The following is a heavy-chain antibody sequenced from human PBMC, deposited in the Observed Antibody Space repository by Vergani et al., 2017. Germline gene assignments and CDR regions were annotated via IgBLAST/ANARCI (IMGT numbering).Heavy chain of an antibody. V-gene: IGHV4-59*01. CDR2: IYYSGST. CDR3: ARDDYYGSGSYYNRGGNYYGMDV. CDR1: FFSLLLSS. D-gene: IGHD3-10*01. J-gene: IGHJ6*02. Sequence: QVQLQESGPGLCPTSSPLSLPFPFSFFSLLLSSFLFHRQHHLHCLSFLFYIYYSGSTNYNPSLKSRVTISVDTSKNQFSLKLSSVTAADTAVYYCARDDYYGSGSYYNRGGNYYGMDVWGQGTTVTVSS.